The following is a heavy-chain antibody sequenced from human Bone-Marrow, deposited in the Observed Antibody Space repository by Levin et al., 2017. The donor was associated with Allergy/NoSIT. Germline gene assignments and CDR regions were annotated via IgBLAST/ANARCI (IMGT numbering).Heavy chain of an antibody. CDR3: ARILGGCSSTSCYLDP. D-gene: IGHD2-2*01. Sequence: NPSETLSLTCAVSGASISSNNWWTWVRQTPGKGLEWIGEIYPSGAINYSPSLMSRVTISVDSSRNQFSLNLISVTAADTAVYYCARILGGCSSTSCYLDPWGRGTLVTVSS. CDR2: IYPSGAI. V-gene: IGHV4-4*02. J-gene: IGHJ5*02. CDR1: GASISSNNW.